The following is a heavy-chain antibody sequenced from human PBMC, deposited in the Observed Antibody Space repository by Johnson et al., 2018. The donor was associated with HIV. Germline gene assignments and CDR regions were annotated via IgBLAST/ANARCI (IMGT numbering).Heavy chain of an antibody. D-gene: IGHD2-21*02. Sequence: VQLVESGGGVVQPGGSLRLSCAASGFTFSSYGMHWVRQAPGKGLVWVSRINSDGSSTRYADSVKGRFTVSRDNAKNKLYLQMNSLRAEDTAVYYCARGAWSYCGGDCYGYPPDAFDIWGQGTMVTVSS. CDR3: ARGAWSYCGGDCYGYPPDAFDI. CDR2: INSDGSST. V-gene: IGHV3-74*02. J-gene: IGHJ3*02. CDR1: GFTFSSYG.